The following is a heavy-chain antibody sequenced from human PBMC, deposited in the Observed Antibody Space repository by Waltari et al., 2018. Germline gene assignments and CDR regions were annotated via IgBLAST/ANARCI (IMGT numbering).Heavy chain of an antibody. Sequence: EVQLVETGGGLRQPGGSLRLSCAVPGSTVTTNYMSWVRQAPGKGLEWVSVIYSGGKTYYADSVKGRFTISRDKSKNTLLLQMNSLRAEDTAVYYCARQIDHADYGGGFDFWGQGTLVTVSS. J-gene: IGHJ4*02. D-gene: IGHD4-17*01. CDR1: GSTVTTNY. CDR2: IYSGGKT. CDR3: ARQIDHADYGGGFDF. V-gene: IGHV3-53*02.